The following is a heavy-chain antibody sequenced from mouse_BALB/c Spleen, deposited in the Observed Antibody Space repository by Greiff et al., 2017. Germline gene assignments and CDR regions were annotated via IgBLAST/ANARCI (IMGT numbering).Heavy chain of an antibody. Sequence: VQLQQSGPELVKPGASVKMSCKASGYTFTSYVMHWVKQKPGQGLEWIGYINPYNDGTKYNEKFKGKATLTSDKSSSTAYMELSSLTSEDSAVYCWDGGDTRAPDYWGQGTTLTVSS. CDR2: INPYNDGT. V-gene: IGHV1-14*01. CDR1: GYTFTSYV. J-gene: IGHJ2*01. CDR3: DGGDTRAPDY. D-gene: IGHD3-3*01.